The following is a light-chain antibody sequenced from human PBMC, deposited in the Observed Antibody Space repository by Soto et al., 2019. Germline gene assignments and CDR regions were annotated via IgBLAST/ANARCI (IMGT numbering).Light chain of an antibody. CDR2: DAS. CDR3: QQYGSSPT. V-gene: IGKV3-20*01. Sequence: EIVLTQSPGTLSLSPGERATLSCRSSQSVSSSYLAWYQQKPGQAPRLLIYDASSRATGIPDRFSGSGSGTDLTLTISRLEPEDFEVYYCQQYGSSPTFGQGTKVEIK. J-gene: IGKJ1*01. CDR1: QSVSSSY.